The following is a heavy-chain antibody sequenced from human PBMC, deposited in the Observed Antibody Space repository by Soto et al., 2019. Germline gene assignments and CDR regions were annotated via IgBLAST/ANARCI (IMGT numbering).Heavy chain of an antibody. Sequence: GESLKISCKGSGYNFHTYWIAWVRQMPGKGLEWMGFIYPHDSDTRYSPSFRGQVTISADKSINTAHLQWTSLKASDTAIYFYARPTDYHYGMQVWGQGTTVTVSS. J-gene: IGHJ6*02. V-gene: IGHV5-51*01. D-gene: IGHD4-17*01. CDR1: GYNFHTYW. CDR2: IYPHDSDT. CDR3: ARPTDYHYGMQV.